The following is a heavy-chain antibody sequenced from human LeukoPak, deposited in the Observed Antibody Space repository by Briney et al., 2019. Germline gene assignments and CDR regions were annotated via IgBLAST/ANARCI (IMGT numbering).Heavy chain of an antibody. CDR2: IYSGGST. CDR1: GFTVSSNY. Sequence: PGGSLRLSCAASGFTVSSNYMSWVRQAPGKGLEWVSVIYSGGSTYYADSVKGRFTISRDNSKNTLYLQMNSLRAEDTAVYYCARDRAATNWMDVWGQGTTVTVSS. V-gene: IGHV3-66*01. CDR3: ARDRAATNWMDV. D-gene: IGHD5-24*01. J-gene: IGHJ6*02.